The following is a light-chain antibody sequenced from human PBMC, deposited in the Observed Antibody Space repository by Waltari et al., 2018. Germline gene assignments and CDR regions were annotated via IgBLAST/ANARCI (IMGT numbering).Light chain of an antibody. J-gene: IGLJ2*01. CDR2: DVS. Sequence: QSALTQPASVSGSSGQSISISCTGTSSDVGGYDYVPWYQQYPGKAPKLMIFDVSNRPSGVSDRFSGSKSGNTASLTISGLQAEDEAYYYCSSYSTSSTLVVFGGGTKVTVL. CDR1: SSDVGGYDY. V-gene: IGLV2-14*03. CDR3: SSYSTSSTLVV.